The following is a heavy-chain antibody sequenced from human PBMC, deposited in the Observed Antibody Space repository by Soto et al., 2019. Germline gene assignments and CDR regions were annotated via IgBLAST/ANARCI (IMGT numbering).Heavy chain of an antibody. CDR1: GFTFSSYW. V-gene: IGHV3-7*03. D-gene: IGHD6-19*01. CDR3: ARARASGWYGDFGY. CDR2: IKQDGSEK. J-gene: IGHJ4*02. Sequence: GGSLRLSCAASGFTFSSYWMSWVRQAPGKGLEWVANIKQDGSEKYYVDSVKGRFTISRDNAKNSLYLQMNSLRAEDTAVYYCARARASGWYGDFGYWGQGTLVTVSS.